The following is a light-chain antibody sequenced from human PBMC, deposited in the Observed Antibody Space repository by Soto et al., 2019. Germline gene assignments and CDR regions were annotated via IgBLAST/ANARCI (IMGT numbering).Light chain of an antibody. J-gene: IGKJ4*01. V-gene: IGKV3-20*01. CDR2: GAS. CDR3: QQYGSSPLT. Sequence: LTQSPSTLSLSPGERATLSCRASQSVTTSNLAWYQQRPGQAPRRLIYGASNRATGVPDRFSGSGSATDFTLTISRLEPEDFAVYFCQQYGSSPLTFGGGTKVDIK. CDR1: QSVTTSN.